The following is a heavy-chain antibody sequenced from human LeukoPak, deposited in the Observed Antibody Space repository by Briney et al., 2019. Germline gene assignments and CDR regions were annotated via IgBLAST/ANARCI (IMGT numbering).Heavy chain of an antibody. J-gene: IGHJ5*02. CDR1: GLTLSSHW. CDR3: ARGHTILDP. V-gene: IGHV3-7*02. Sequence: GGSLRLPCAASGLTLSSHWMSWVRQAPGKGPEGVANIKGDGSEKYYVDSVKGRFTISRDNAKNILYLQMNSLRVEDTAVYYCARGHTILDPRGQGTLVTVSS. CDR2: IKGDGSEK.